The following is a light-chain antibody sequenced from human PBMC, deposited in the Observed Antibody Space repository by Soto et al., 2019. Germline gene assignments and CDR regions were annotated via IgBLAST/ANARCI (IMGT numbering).Light chain of an antibody. CDR1: SSDIGANNY. Sequence: QSALTQPASVSGSPGQSITISCTGTSSDIGANNYVSWYQQHPGRAPKLMIFEINNRPSGVSDRFSGSKSDNTASLTISGLQTEDEGDYYCSSYTITRTLFGGGTKRTVL. CDR3: SSYTITRTL. V-gene: IGLV2-14*01. CDR2: EIN. J-gene: IGLJ2*01.